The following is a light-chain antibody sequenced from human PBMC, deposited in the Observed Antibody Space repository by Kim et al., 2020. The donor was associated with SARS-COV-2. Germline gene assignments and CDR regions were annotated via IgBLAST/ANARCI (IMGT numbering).Light chain of an antibody. J-gene: IGKJ3*01. Sequence: SPGERATLSCRARQSVSTGHLAWYQQKPGQAPRLLIYAASSRATGIPDRFSGSGSGTDFTLTISRLEPEDFAVYYCQHYGTSLFTFGPGTKVDIK. CDR2: AAS. CDR1: QSVSTGH. CDR3: QHYGTSLFT. V-gene: IGKV3-20*01.